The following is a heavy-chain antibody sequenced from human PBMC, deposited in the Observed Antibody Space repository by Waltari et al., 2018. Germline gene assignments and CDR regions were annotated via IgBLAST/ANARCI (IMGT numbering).Heavy chain of an antibody. CDR3: TTLRQWSLDY. V-gene: IGHV3-15*07. CDR2: IKSKTDVGTI. CDR1: GFTFNNAW. J-gene: IGHJ4*02. D-gene: IGHD6-19*01. Sequence: EVQLVESGGGLVKPGGSLRLSCAASGFTFNNAWMNWVRPVPGKGLEGVGRIKSKTDVGTIDCAAPVKGRFTLSRDDSKNTLFLQMNSLKSEDTAVYYCTTLRQWSLDYWGQGALVTVSS.